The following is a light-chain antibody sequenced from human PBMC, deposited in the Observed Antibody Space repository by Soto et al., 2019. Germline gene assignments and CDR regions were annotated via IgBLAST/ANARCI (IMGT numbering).Light chain of an antibody. Sequence: EIVMPQSPATLSVSPGERATLSCRSSQSVISNLAWYQQKPGQAPRLLIYGASSRATGIPDRFSGSGSGTDFTLTISRLEPEDFAVYYCQQYGSSPSITFGQGTRLEI. CDR1: QSVISN. J-gene: IGKJ5*01. CDR3: QQYGSSPSIT. V-gene: IGKV3-20*01. CDR2: GAS.